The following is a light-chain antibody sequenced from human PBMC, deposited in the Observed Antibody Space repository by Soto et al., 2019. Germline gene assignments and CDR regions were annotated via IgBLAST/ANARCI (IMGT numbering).Light chain of an antibody. Sequence: QSALTQPPSASGSPGQSVTISCTGTSSDVGGYNYVSWYQQHPGKAPRLMIYEVNKRPSGVPYRFSGSKSGNTASLTVSGLQVDDEAVYYCSSYAGNNILVFGGGTKVTVL. V-gene: IGLV2-8*01. CDR1: SSDVGGYNY. CDR3: SSYAGNNILV. J-gene: IGLJ2*01. CDR2: EVN.